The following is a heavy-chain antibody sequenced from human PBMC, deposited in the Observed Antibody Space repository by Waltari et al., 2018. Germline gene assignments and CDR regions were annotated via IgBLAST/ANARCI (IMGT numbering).Heavy chain of an antibody. D-gene: IGHD3-3*01. CDR1: GYTFTSYG. Sequence: QVQLVQSGAEVKKPGASVKVSCKASGYTFTSYGISWVRQAPGQGLEWMGWNSGYNGNPNYAQKLQGRVTMTTDTSTSTAYMELRSLRSDDTAVYYCARVLHYDFWSGFPTFDYWGQGTLVTVSS. CDR2: NSGYNGNP. V-gene: IGHV1-18*01. J-gene: IGHJ4*02. CDR3: ARVLHYDFWSGFPTFDY.